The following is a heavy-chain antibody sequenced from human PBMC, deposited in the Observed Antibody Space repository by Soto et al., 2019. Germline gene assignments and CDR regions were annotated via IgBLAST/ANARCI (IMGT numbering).Heavy chain of an antibody. CDR2: VYYTGHT. CDR1: GGSVSSRSHF. V-gene: IGHV4-61*01. D-gene: IGHD5-12*01. Sequence: QVQLQESGPGVVKPSDTLSVTCTVSGGSVSSRSHFWSWIRPPPGGGLQWIGYVYYTGHTNYSPSLKSRATMSVDTSRNPSSTRLTAVTGADTAIYYCARYDAESGSNKLDPWGQGTLVTVSS. J-gene: IGHJ5*02. CDR3: ARYDAESGSNKLDP.